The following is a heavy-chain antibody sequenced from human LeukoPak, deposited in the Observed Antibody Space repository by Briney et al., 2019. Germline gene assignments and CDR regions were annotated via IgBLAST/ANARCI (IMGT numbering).Heavy chain of an antibody. J-gene: IGHJ4*02. V-gene: IGHV3-23*01. Sequence: GGSLRLSCAASGFTFSSYAMSWVRQAPGKGLEWVSAISGSGGSTYYADSVKGRFTISRDNSKNTLYLQMYSLRAEDTAVYYCAKSGPRWYSSGWYNYWGQGTLVTVSS. CDR1: GFTFSSYA. CDR2: ISGSGGST. CDR3: AKSGPRWYSSGWYNY. D-gene: IGHD6-19*01.